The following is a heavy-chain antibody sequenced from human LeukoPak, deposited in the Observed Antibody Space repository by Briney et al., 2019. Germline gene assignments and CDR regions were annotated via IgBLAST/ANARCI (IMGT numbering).Heavy chain of an antibody. CDR1: GGSISSYY. Sequence: PSQTLSLTCTVSGGSISSYYWSWIRQPPGKGLEWIGYIYYSGSTNYNPSLKSRVTISVDTSKNQFSLKLSSVTAADTAVYYCARDFGLGYCSSTSCYAFDIWGQGTMVTVSS. CDR3: ARDFGLGYCSSTSCYAFDI. J-gene: IGHJ3*02. D-gene: IGHD2-2*01. V-gene: IGHV4-59*01. CDR2: IYYSGST.